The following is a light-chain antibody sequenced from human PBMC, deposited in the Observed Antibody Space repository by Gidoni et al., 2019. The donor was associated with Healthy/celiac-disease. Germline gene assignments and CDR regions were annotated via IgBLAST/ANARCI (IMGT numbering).Light chain of an antibody. Sequence: QSALTQPASVSGAPGQSITISCTGTSSDVGGYNYVFWYQQNPGKAPKLMIYDVSNRPSGVSNRFSGSKSGNTASLTISGLQAEDEADYYCSSYTSSSTLGVFGGGTKLTVL. CDR2: DVS. V-gene: IGLV2-14*03. CDR1: SSDVGGYNY. CDR3: SSYTSSSTLGV. J-gene: IGLJ3*02.